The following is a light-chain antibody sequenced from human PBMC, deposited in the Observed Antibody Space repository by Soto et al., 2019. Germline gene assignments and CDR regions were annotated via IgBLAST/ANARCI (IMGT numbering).Light chain of an antibody. CDR2: AAF. CDR1: QGINSY. V-gene: IGKV1-9*01. J-gene: IGKJ4*01. Sequence: DIQLTQSPSFLSASVGDRVTITCRASQGINSYLAWYQVKPGEAPNLLIYAAFTLESGVPSRFSGSGSGTEFTLTISSLQPEDFATYYCQQLKSYPPTFGGGTKLEIK. CDR3: QQLKSYPPT.